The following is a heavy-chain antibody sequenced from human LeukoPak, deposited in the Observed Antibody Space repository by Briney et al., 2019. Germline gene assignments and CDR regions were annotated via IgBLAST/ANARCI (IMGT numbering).Heavy chain of an antibody. Sequence: YPGGSLRLSCAASGFTFSDSYMTWIRQAPGKGLELLSYITGSASDVNYIDSVRGRFTISRDNAKNSLYLHMNSLTGEDTAVYYCSRDPRHNDYWGQGTLVTVSS. CDR2: ITGSASDV. CDR3: SRDPRHNDY. V-gene: IGHV3-11*01. J-gene: IGHJ4*02. CDR1: GFTFSDSY.